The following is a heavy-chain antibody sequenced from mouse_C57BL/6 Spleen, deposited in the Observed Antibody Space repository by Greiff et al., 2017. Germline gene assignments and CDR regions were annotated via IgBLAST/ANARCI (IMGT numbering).Heavy chain of an antibody. J-gene: IGHJ4*01. V-gene: IGHV1-82*01. Sequence: VKLQQSGPELVKPGASVKISCKASGYAFSSSWMNWVKQRPGKGLEWIGRIYPGDGDTNYNGKFKGKATLTADKSSSTAYMQLSSLTSEDSAVYFCAIDGYYYAMDYWGQGTSVTVSS. D-gene: IGHD2-3*01. CDR1: GYAFSSSW. CDR2: IYPGDGDT. CDR3: AIDGYYYAMDY.